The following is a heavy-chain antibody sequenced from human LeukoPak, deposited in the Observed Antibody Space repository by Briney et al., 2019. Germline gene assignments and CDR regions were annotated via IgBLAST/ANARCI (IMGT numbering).Heavy chain of an antibody. Sequence: GGSLRLSCAAFDLILSNYWMSWVRLVPGKGLEWVANIKQDGSKEFYVDSVKGRFTVSRDNAQNSLYLQMNSLRAEDSAIYYCARDKLAVAGPGDYWGQGTLVTVSS. J-gene: IGHJ4*02. CDR2: IKQDGSKE. D-gene: IGHD6-19*01. CDR3: ARDKLAVAGPGDY. V-gene: IGHV3-7*03. CDR1: DLILSNYW.